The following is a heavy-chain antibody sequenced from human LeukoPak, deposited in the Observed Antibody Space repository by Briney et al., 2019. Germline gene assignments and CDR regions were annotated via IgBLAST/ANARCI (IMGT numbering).Heavy chain of an antibody. V-gene: IGHV3-23*01. D-gene: IGHD3-10*01. Sequence: GGSLRLSCAASGFSFDNYAMTWVRQAPGKGLEWVSSLSGTGGGTWYAGSVKGRFTISRDNSKNTVYLQMNSLRVEDTAIYYCAKDRAPYSRSGGYYLGAFDIWGHETLLTVSS. CDR1: GFSFDNYA. CDR2: LSGTGGGT. CDR3: AKDRAPYSRSGGYYLGAFDI. J-gene: IGHJ3*02.